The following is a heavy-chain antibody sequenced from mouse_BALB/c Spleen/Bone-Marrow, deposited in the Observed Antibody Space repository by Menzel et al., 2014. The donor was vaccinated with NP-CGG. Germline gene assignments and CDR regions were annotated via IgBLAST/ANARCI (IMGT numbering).Heavy chain of an antibody. Sequence: AQLQQSGAELVKPGASVKLSCKASGYTFTSYYMYWVKQRPGQGLEWFGEINPSNGGTNFNEKFKNKATLTVDKSSSTAYMQLSILTSEDSAVYYCSRGRRNALDYWGQGTSVTVSS. CDR1: GYTFTSYY. V-gene: IGHV1S16*01. J-gene: IGHJ4*01. CDR3: SRGRRNALDY. CDR2: INPSNGGT.